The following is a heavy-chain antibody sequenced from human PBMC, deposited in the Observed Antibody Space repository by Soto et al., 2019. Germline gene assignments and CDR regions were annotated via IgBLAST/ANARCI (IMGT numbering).Heavy chain of an antibody. CDR3: ASVPTP. V-gene: IGHV4-30-2*01. D-gene: IGHD2-2*01. CDR2: IYHSGRT. Sequence: QLQLQESGSGLVKPSQTLSLTCAVSGGSISSGGYSWSWIRQPPGKGLEWIGYIYHSGRTYYNSSPKSRVTIAVDRSKNQFSLKLSAVTAADTAVYYCASVPTPWCQRTMVTVSS. CDR1: GGSISSGGYS. J-gene: IGHJ5*02.